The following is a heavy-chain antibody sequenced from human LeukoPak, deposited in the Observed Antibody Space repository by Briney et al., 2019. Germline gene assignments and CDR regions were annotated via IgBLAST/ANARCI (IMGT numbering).Heavy chain of an antibody. CDR2: ISYDGSNK. Sequence: GVYLRLSCAASGFTFSSYAMHWVRQAPGKGLEWVAVISYDGSNKYYADSVKGRFTISRDNSKNTLYLQMNSLRAEDTAVYYCARDRMVTQEAFDIWGQGTMVTVSS. J-gene: IGHJ3*02. CDR3: ARDRMVTQEAFDI. CDR1: GFTFSSYA. V-gene: IGHV3-30-3*01. D-gene: IGHD4-23*01.